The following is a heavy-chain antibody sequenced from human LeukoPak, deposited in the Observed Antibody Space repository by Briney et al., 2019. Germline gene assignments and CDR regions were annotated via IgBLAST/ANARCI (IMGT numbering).Heavy chain of an antibody. CDR3: ARGDGDYYYYYYMDV. J-gene: IGHJ6*03. D-gene: IGHD4-17*01. CDR1: GYTFTSYG. CDR2: ISAYNGNT. V-gene: IGHV1-18*01. Sequence: ASVKVSCKASGYTFTSYGISWARQAPGQGLEWMGWISAYNGNTNYAQKLQGRVTMTTDTSTSTAYMELRSLRSDDTAVYYCARGDGDYYYYYYMDVWGKGTTVTVSS.